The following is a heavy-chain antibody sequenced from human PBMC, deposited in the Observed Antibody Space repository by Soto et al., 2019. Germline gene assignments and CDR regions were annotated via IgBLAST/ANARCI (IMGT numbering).Heavy chain of an antibody. Sequence: QVQLVESGGGVVQPGRSLRLSCAASGFTFSSYGMHWVRQAPGKGLEWVAVISYDGSNKYYADSVKGRFTISRDNSKNTXYXXMNSLRAEDTAVYYCAKGEGYSYGYYRTPNNWFDPWGQGTLVTVSS. CDR3: AKGEGYSYGYYRTPNNWFDP. CDR1: GFTFSSYG. D-gene: IGHD5-18*01. V-gene: IGHV3-30*18. CDR2: ISYDGSNK. J-gene: IGHJ5*02.